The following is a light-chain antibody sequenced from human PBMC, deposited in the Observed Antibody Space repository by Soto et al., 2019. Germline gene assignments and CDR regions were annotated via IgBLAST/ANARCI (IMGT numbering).Light chain of an antibody. V-gene: IGKV1-39*01. CDR3: QQSYSTPLT. CDR1: QSISSY. Sequence: DIQMTQSPSSLSASVGDRVTITCRASQSISSYLNWYQQKPGKAPKLLIYAASSLQSGVPSRFSGSGSGTDFTLTISSLQPEDFATYYCQQSYSTPLTFGGVNKVEIK. J-gene: IGKJ4*01. CDR2: AAS.